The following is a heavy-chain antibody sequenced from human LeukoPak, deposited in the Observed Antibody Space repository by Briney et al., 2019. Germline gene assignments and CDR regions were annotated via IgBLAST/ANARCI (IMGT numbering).Heavy chain of an antibody. V-gene: IGHV3-7*01. CDR2: IKGDGSEI. J-gene: IGHJ4*02. Sequence: LPGGSLRLSGAPSAFPFSNHWMSWPRQPPGKGLEGVANIKGDGSEINYVDSVKGRFTISRDNAKNSLYLQMNSLRVDDTAVYYCARDRGYSIFDYWGQGTLVTVSS. CDR1: AFPFSNHW. CDR3: ARDRGYSIFDY. D-gene: IGHD4-23*01.